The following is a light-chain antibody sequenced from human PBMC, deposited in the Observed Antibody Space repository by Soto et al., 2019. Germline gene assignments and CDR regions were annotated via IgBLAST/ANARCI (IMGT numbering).Light chain of an antibody. V-gene: IGLV2-14*01. CDR1: SSDVGGYNY. Sequence: QSALTQPASVSGSPGQSITISCTGTSSDVGGYNYVSWYQQHPGKAPKLMIYDVSSRPSGVSNRFSGSKSANTASLTISGLQAEDEADYYCSSYTGSSTSVVFCGGTKLTVL. CDR2: DVS. J-gene: IGLJ2*01. CDR3: SSYTGSSTSVV.